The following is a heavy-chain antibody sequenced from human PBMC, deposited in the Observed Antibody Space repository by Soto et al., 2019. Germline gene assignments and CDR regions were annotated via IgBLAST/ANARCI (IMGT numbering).Heavy chain of an antibody. CDR3: SRGRDPHKGGRT. D-gene: IGHD3-16*01. V-gene: IGHV4-31*03. CDR2: IYYSGST. J-gene: IGHJ5*02. Sequence: KTSETLSLTCTVSGDSFSSGSYCWSWIRQHPGKGLEWIGYIYYSGSTYYNPSLKSRVTISLDTSKSQFSLRLTSVTAADTAVYFCSRGRDPHKGGRTWGQGTLVTVSS. CDR1: GDSFSSGSYC.